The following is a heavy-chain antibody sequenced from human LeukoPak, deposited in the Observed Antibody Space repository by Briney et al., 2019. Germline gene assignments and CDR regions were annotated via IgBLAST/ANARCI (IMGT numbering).Heavy chain of an antibody. CDR3: ARHVYYYYDSSEKGDGFDI. V-gene: IGHV4-59*01. CDR1: GGSINNYY. Sequence: SETLSLTCTVSGGSINNYYWSWIRQPPGKGLEWIGYIYYSGTTNYNPSLKSRVTISLDTSKSQFSLKLRSVTAADTAVYYCARHVYYYYDSSEKGDGFDIWGQGTMVTVSS. CDR2: IYYSGTT. J-gene: IGHJ3*02. D-gene: IGHD3-22*01.